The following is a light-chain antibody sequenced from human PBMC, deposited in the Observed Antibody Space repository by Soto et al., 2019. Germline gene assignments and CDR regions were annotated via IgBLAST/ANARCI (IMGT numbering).Light chain of an antibody. CDR2: DAS. J-gene: IGKJ5*01. V-gene: IGKV3-11*01. CDR3: QQRGYWPPIT. Sequence: EIVLTQSPATLSLSPGERATLSCRASQSVSTYLAWFQQKPGQAPRLLIYDASNRATCIPARFSGSGSGTDFTLAISRLEPEDFAVYFCQQRGYWPPITFGQGTRLEIK. CDR1: QSVSTY.